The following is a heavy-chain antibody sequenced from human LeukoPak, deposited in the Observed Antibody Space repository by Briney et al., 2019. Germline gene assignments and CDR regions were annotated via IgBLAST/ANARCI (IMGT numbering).Heavy chain of an antibody. CDR1: GESFSGYY. CDR3: ARARIEMATIQVFDY. Sequence: SETLSVTCAVYGESFSGYYWSWIRQPPGKGLEWIGEFNHSGSTNYNPSLKSRVTISADTSNNRFSLKLISVTAADTAVYYCARARIEMATIQVFDYWGQGTLVTVSS. V-gene: IGHV4-34*01. D-gene: IGHD5-24*01. J-gene: IGHJ4*02. CDR2: FNHSGST.